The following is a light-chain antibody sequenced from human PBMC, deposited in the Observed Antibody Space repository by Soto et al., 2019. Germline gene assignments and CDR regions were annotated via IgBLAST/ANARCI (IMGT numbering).Light chain of an antibody. CDR2: AAS. CDR3: QQSYSAPYT. Sequence: DIQMTQSPSSLSASVGERVTITCRASQFIRNYLNWYQHKPGKDPKLLIYAASTLQGGAPSRFSGSGSGTDLTPTINSLQPEDFATYYCQQSYSAPYTFGQGARLEIK. V-gene: IGKV1-39*01. CDR1: QFIRNY. J-gene: IGKJ2*01.